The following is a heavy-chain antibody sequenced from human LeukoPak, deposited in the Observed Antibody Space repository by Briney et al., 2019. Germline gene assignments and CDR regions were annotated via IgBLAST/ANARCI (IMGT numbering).Heavy chain of an antibody. Sequence: GRSLRLSCAPSGFTFDDYAMHWVRHAPGKGLEWVSGISWNSGSIVYADSVKGRFTISRDNAKNSLYLPLNSLRAQDMALYYCSKDDCSSTSCQIDYWGQGTLVTVSS. D-gene: IGHD2-2*01. CDR2: ISWNSGSI. CDR3: SKDDCSSTSCQIDY. CDR1: GFTFDDYA. J-gene: IGHJ4*02. V-gene: IGHV3-9*03.